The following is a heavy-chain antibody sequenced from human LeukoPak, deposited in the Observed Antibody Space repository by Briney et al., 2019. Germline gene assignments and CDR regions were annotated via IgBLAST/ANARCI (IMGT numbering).Heavy chain of an antibody. V-gene: IGHV4-39*01. CDR2: LAYSGST. Sequence: PSETLSLTCTVSGGFIGSSSFYWAWIRQTPGKGLEWIGSLAYSGSTYYKSSLKSRVTLSVDAAKNQFSLNLTSVTAADTALFYCASSTSYYYDTSGYFEYWGRGILVTVSS. J-gene: IGHJ4*02. CDR1: GGFIGSSSFY. CDR3: ASSTSYYYDTSGYFEY. D-gene: IGHD3-22*01.